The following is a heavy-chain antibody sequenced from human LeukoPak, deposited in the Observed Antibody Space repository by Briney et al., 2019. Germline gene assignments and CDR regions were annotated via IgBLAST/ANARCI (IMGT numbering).Heavy chain of an antibody. V-gene: IGHV4-61*01. CDR2: IYYSGIT. D-gene: IGHD3-10*01. J-gene: IGHJ2*01. Sequence: SETLSLTCIVPARSVSNRRYYTSWIRQPPGKGLEWIGDIYYSGITNYNPSLKSRVTISVDTSKNQFSVKLTSVTAACTAMYYCAREARERYYGSGSPVRYWYFDLWGRGTLVTVSS. CDR1: ARSVSNRRYY. CDR3: AREARERYYGSGSPVRYWYFDL.